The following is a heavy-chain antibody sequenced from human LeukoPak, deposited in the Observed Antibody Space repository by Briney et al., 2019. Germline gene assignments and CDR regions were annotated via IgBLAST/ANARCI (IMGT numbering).Heavy chain of an antibody. D-gene: IGHD3-22*01. CDR1: GDTVYTISGV. V-gene: IGHV6-1*01. CDR3: GRAPAPMIVASNFDY. Sequence: PSQTLSLTCAISGDTVYTISGVWDWIRQSPSRGLEWLGRTYYRSKWYDDYAVSVRSRITINPDTSKNQFSLQLTSVTPEDTAVYYCGRAPAPMIVASNFDYWGQGTLVTVSS. CDR2: TYYRSKWYD. J-gene: IGHJ4*02.